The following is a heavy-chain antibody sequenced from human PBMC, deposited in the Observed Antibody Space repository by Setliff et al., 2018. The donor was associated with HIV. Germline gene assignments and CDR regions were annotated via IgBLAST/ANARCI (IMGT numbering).Heavy chain of an antibody. CDR1: GFTFSSYS. D-gene: IGHD1-20*01. Sequence: GGSLRLSCAASGFTFSSYSMNWVRQAPGKGLEWVSSITSSSSYIYYADSVKGRFTISRDNAKNSLYLQMNSLRAEDTAVYYCAPDPGITGTWGQGTLVTVSS. J-gene: IGHJ5*02. V-gene: IGHV3-21*01. CDR2: ITSSSSYI. CDR3: APDPGITGT.